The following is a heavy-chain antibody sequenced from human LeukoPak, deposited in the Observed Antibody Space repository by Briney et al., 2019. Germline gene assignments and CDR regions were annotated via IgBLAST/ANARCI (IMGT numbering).Heavy chain of an antibody. J-gene: IGHJ4*02. CDR3: ASTHSSGWYYFDY. V-gene: IGHV3-23*01. CDR1: GFTFNTYG. Sequence: PGGSLRLSCAASGFTFNTYGMSWVRQAPGKGLEWVSAISGSGGNTYYADSVKGRFTISRDNSKNSLYLQMNSLRAEDTAVYYCASTHSSGWYYFDYWGQGTLVTVSS. D-gene: IGHD6-19*01. CDR2: ISGSGGNT.